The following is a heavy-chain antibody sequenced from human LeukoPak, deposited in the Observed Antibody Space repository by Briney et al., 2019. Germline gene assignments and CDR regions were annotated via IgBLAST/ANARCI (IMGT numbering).Heavy chain of an antibody. CDR3: ARHNYDDYVFDI. D-gene: IGHD4-17*01. CDR1: GGSLSSYY. CDR2: INYSGSA. J-gene: IGHJ3*02. V-gene: IGHV4-59*08. Sequence: SETLSLTCTVSGGSLSSYYFSWIRQSPGKGLEWIAYINYSGSASYNPSLKSRVAMSVDTSKQFSLSLSSVTAADTAVYYCARHNYDDYVFDIWGQGTKVTVSS.